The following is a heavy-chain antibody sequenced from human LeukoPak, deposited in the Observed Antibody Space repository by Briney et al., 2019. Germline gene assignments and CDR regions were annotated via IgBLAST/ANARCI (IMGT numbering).Heavy chain of an antibody. CDR3: TRGTTRITTSVVYYFDF. Sequence: ASVKVSCKASGYTFTGYYMHWVRQAPGQGLEWMGRINPNSGGTNYAQKFQGRVTMTRDTSISTAYMGLSRLRSDDTAVYYCTRGTTRITTSVVYYFDFWGQGTLVTVSS. J-gene: IGHJ4*02. CDR2: INPNSGGT. V-gene: IGHV1-2*06. D-gene: IGHD3-10*01. CDR1: GYTFTGYY.